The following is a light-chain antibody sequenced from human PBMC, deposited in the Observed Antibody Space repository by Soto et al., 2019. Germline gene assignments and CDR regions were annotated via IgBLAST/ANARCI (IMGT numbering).Light chain of an antibody. J-gene: IGKJ1*01. V-gene: IGKV3-20*01. CDR2: GAS. Sequence: EIVLTQSPGTLSLSPGERATLSCRAIQSVISTYLAWYQQKPGQAPRLLIYGASSRATGIPDRFSGSGSGTEFTLTISSLQSEDFAVYYCQQYGSSRAWTFGQGTKVDIK. CDR1: QSVISTY. CDR3: QQYGSSRAWT.